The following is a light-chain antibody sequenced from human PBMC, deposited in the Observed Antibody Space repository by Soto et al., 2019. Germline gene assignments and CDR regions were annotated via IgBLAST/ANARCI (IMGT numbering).Light chain of an antibody. V-gene: IGLV2-14*03. CDR1: SSDVGGYNY. CDR2: DVS. Sequence: QSALTQPASVSGSPGQSITISCTGTSSDVGGYNYVSWYQHHPGKAPKLIIYDVSNRPSGVSNRCSGSKSGNTASLTISGLQAEDEADYYCSSYTSSSTLVFGGGTKVTVL. CDR3: SSYTSSSTLV. J-gene: IGLJ2*01.